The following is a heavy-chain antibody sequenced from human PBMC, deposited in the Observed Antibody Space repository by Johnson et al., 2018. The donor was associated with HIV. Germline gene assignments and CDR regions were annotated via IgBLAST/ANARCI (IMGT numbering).Heavy chain of an antibody. V-gene: IGHV3-30-3*01. CDR2: ISYDGSNK. D-gene: IGHD3-22*01. CDR1: GFTFSSYA. Sequence: VQLVESGGGVVQPGRSLRLSCAASGFTFSSYAMHWVRQAPGKGLEWVAVISYDGSNKYYADSVKGRFTISRDNAKNSLYLQMNNLRAEDTAIYYCARGAPFYYYDSPYLVGKSGFDVWGQGTIVTVSS. J-gene: IGHJ3*01. CDR3: ARGAPFYYYDSPYLVGKSGFDV.